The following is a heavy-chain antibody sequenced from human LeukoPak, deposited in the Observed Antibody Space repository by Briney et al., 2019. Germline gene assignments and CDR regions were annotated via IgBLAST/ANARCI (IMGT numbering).Heavy chain of an antibody. D-gene: IGHD5-18*01. Sequence: KTSETLSLTCTVSGGSISSTTYYWGWIRQPPGKGLEWIGSIYYSGTTYYNPSLKSRVTISVDTSKNQFSLRLSSVTAADTAVYFCARRGGVGYSYGAFDYWGQGTLVTVSS. CDR2: IYYSGTT. V-gene: IGHV4-39*01. J-gene: IGHJ4*02. CDR3: ARRGGVGYSYGAFDY. CDR1: GGSISSTTYY.